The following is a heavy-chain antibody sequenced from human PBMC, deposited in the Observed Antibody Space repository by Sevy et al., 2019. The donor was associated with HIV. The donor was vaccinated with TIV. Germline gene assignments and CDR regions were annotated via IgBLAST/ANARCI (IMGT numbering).Heavy chain of an antibody. V-gene: IGHV3-7*03. J-gene: IGHJ6*02. CDR2: IKGDGSEK. CDR1: GFTFSRYW. CDR3: ARDCNSPRCLWGIDV. Sequence: GGSLRLSCEASGFTFSRYWMSWVRQAPGKGLEWVANIKGDGSEKYYVDSVKGRFTISRDNAKNSLFLQMNSLRAEDTAVYYCARDCNSPRCLWGIDVWGQGTTVTVSS. D-gene: IGHD1-26*01.